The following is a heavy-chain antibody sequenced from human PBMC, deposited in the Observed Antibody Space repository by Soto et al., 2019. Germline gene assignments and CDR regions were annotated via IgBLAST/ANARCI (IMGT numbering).Heavy chain of an antibody. CDR2: VSGGSGVT. CDR3: TRWNGYGDL. CDR1: GFSFSTYG. V-gene: IGHV3-23*01. Sequence: GGSLRLSCVVSGFSFSTYGVTWVRQAPGKGLEWVCGVSGGSGVTHYTDAVKGRFTISGDDSKNTVYLQMHSLRGEDTAVYYCTRWNGYGDLWGQGTLVTVSS. J-gene: IGHJ5*02. D-gene: IGHD1-1*01.